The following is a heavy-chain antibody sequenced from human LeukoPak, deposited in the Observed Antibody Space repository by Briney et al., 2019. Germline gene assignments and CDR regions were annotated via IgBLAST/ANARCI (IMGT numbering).Heavy chain of an antibody. D-gene: IGHD3-10*01. Sequence: ASVKVSCKASGYTFTSYDINWVRQATGQGLEWMGWMNPNSGNTGYAQKFQGRVTITRNTSISTAYMELSSLRSEDTAVYYCARGGAGYYYYYMDVWGKGTTVTVSS. V-gene: IGHV1-8*03. CDR1: GYTFTSYD. J-gene: IGHJ6*03. CDR2: MNPNSGNT. CDR3: ARGGAGYYYYYMDV.